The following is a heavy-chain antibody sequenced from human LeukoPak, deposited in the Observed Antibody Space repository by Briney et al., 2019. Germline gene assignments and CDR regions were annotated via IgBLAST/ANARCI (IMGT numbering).Heavy chain of an antibody. V-gene: IGHV1-69*04. CDR3: AGGVNDAFDI. CDR1: GFSYG. J-gene: IGHJ3*02. Sequence: GASVKVSCKASGFSYGISWVRQAPGQGLEWMGRIIPIFGIANYAQKFQGRVTITADKSTSTAYMELSSLRSEDTAVYYCAGGVNDAFDIWGQGTMVTVSS. CDR2: IIPIFGIA.